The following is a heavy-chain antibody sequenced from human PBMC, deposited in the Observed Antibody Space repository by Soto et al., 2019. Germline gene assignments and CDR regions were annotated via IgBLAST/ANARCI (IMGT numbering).Heavy chain of an antibody. V-gene: IGHV3-48*02. CDR3: AIEATFYDIWSGYNTQSYYGMDV. D-gene: IGHD3-3*01. J-gene: IGHJ6*02. CDR2: ISSSSSTI. CDR1: GFTFSSYS. Sequence: EVQLVESGGGLVQPGGSLRLSCAASGFTFSSYSMNWVRQAPGKGLEWVSYISSSSSTIYYADSVKGRFTISRDNAKNSLYPQMNSLRDEDTAVYYCAIEATFYDIWSGYNTQSYYGMDVWGQGTTVTVSS.